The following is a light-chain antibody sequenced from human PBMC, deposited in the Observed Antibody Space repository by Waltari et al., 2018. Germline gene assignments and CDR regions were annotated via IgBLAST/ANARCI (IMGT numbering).Light chain of an antibody. V-gene: IGLV2-11*01. CDR2: DVY. Sequence: QSALTQPRSVSGSPGQSVTISCTGPSSAVGDYEYVSWYQQHPGKVPKLLIFDVYKRPSGVPDRFSGSKSGNTASLTISGLQPEDEADYHCCSYVGASTFVFGGGTKLTVL. J-gene: IGLJ2*01. CDR3: CSYVGASTFV. CDR1: SSAVGDYEY.